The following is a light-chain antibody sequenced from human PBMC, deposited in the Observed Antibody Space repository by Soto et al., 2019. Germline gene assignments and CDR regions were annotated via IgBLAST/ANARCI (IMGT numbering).Light chain of an antibody. V-gene: IGLV2-14*03. CDR1: RSDVGSYNY. Sequence: QSALTQPASVSGSPGQSITISCTGTRSDVGSYNYVAWYQQHPGKAPKLMIYDVSNRSSGISNRFSGSKSGNTASLTIAGXXXXXXXDYYCSSYTTSSTVVFGTGTKLTVL. CDR3: SSYTTSSTVV. CDR2: DVS. J-gene: IGLJ1*01.